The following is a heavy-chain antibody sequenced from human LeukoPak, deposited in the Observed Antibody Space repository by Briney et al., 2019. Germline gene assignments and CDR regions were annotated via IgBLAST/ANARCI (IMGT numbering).Heavy chain of an antibody. CDR1: GGSISSSSYY. CDR2: INPNGGT. CDR3: ARYYYFAMDV. Sequence: PSETLSLTCTVSGGSISSSSYYWSWIRQPAGKGLEWIGRINPNGGTNYNPSLKSRVTMSTDTSSNKFSLKLSSVTAADTAVYYCARYYYFAMDVWGQGTTVTVPS. V-gene: IGHV4-61*02. J-gene: IGHJ6*02.